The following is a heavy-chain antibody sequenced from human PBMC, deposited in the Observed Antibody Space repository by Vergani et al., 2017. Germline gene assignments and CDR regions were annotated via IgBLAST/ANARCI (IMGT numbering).Heavy chain of an antibody. CDR1: GYTFTNYG. CDR3: ARDRQVLRFLEWSKIQGSYGMDV. V-gene: IGHV1-18*01. Sequence: QVQLVQSGAEVKKPGASVKVSCKTSGYTFTNYGISWVRQAPGQGLEWMGWITPYNGNTNYAQKFQGRVTMTTDTATSTAYMELRSLRSVDTAMYYCARDRQVLRFLEWSKIQGSYGMDVWGQGTTVTVSS. D-gene: IGHD3-3*01. CDR2: ITPYNGNT. J-gene: IGHJ6*02.